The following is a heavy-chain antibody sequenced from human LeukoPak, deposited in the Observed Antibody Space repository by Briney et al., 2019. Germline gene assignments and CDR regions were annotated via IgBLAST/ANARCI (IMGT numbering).Heavy chain of an antibody. CDR2: INTDGSTT. CDR3: AVGPFDY. Sequence: GGSLRLSCAASGFTFSNYWMHWVRQAPGKGLVWVSRINTDGSTTSYADSVKGRFTISRDNVKNTLFLQMNSLRAEDTAVYYCAVGPFDYWGQGTLVTVSS. J-gene: IGHJ4*02. CDR1: GFTFSNYW. V-gene: IGHV3-74*01.